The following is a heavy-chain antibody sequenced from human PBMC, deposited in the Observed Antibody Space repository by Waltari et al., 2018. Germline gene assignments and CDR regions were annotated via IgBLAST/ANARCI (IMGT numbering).Heavy chain of an antibody. V-gene: IGHV3-74*01. D-gene: IGHD6-6*01. J-gene: IGHJ4*02. CDR2: INSAGTTT. CDR1: GFPFSSYW. Sequence: EVQLVESGGGLVHPGGSLRVSCAASGFPFSSYWTHWVRQAPGKGLVWVSHINSAGTTTTDADSGKARFTISGDNAKNTLYLQMNSRRAEDTAVYYCARESSSTFDSWGQGTLVTVSS. CDR3: ARESSSTFDS.